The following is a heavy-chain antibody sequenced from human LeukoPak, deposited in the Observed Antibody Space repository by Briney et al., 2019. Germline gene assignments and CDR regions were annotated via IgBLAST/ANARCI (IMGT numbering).Heavy chain of an antibody. J-gene: IGHJ6*03. V-gene: IGHV1-2*02. D-gene: IGHD6-19*01. Sequence: ASVKVSCKASGYTFTSYYMHWVRQAPGQGLEWMGWINPNSGGTNYAQKFQGRVTMTRDTSISTACMELSRLRSDDTAVYYCARGVAGSYYYYYMDVWGKGTTVTISS. CDR1: GYTFTSYY. CDR2: INPNSGGT. CDR3: ARGVAGSYYYYYMDV.